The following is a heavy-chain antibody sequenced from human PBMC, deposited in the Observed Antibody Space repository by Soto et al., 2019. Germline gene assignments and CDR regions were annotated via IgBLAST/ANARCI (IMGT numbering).Heavy chain of an antibody. CDR3: ARDLNPEDDNTLDY. CDR1: GGSISSSSYY. Sequence: SETLSLTCTVSGGSISSSSYYWGWIRQPPGKGLEWIGSIYYSGSTYYNPSLKSRVTISVDTSKNQFSLKLSSVTAADTAVYYCARDLNPEDDNTLDYWGQGTLVTVSS. CDR2: IYYSGST. V-gene: IGHV4-39*02. D-gene: IGHD3-9*01. J-gene: IGHJ4*02.